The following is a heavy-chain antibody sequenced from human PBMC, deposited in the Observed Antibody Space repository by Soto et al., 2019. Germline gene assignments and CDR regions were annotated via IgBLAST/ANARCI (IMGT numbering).Heavy chain of an antibody. J-gene: IGHJ3*02. CDR1: GFTVSSNY. CDR2: IYSGGST. Sequence: EVQLVESGGGLIQPGGSLRLSCAASGFTVSSNYMSWVRQAPGKGLEWVSVIYSGGSTYYADSVKGRFTISRDNSKNTLYLQMNSLRAEDTAVYYCARDSPYSSSPDAFDIWGQGTMVTVSS. V-gene: IGHV3-53*01. CDR3: ARDSPYSSSPDAFDI. D-gene: IGHD6-6*01.